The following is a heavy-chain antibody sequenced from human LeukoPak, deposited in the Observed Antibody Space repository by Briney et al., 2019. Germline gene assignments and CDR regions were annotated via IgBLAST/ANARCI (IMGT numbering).Heavy chain of an antibody. CDR2: INPDSGGT. V-gene: IGHV1-2*02. D-gene: IGHD3-16*02. CDR3: ARGEMITFGGVIVISTFDI. CDR1: GYTFTAFY. J-gene: IGHJ3*02. Sequence: ASVKVSCKASGYTFTAFYMHWVRQAPGQGLEWMGYINPDSGGTNYAQEFQGRVTMTRDTSISTAYMELNRLRSDDTAVYYCARGEMITFGGVIVISTFDIWGQGTMVTVS.